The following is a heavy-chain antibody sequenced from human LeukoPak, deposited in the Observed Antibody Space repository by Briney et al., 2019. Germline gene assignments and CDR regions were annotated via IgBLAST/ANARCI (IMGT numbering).Heavy chain of an antibody. CDR1: GYTFTSYG. CDR3: ARARPTRNWFDP. CDR2: IIPIFGTA. Sequence: ASVKVSCKASGYTFTSYGISWVRQAPGQGLEWMGGIIPIFGTANYAQKFQGRVTITADESTSTAYMELSSLRSEDTAVYYCARARPTRNWFDPWGQGTLVTVSS. V-gene: IGHV1-69*13. J-gene: IGHJ5*02.